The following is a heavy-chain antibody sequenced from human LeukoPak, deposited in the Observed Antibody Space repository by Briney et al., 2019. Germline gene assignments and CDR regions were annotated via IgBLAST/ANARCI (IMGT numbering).Heavy chain of an antibody. CDR2: IYHSGST. CDR1: GGSISSSNW. D-gene: IGHD3-3*01. V-gene: IGHV4-4*02. Sequence: SETLSLTCAVSGGSISSSNWWSWVRHPPGKGLEWIGKIYHSGSTDYNPSLKSRVTISVDKSKNQFSLQLSSVTAADTAVYYCARKGTYSDYWRFPEPKLSYGLDVWGQGTTVTVSS. J-gene: IGHJ6*02. CDR3: ARKGTYSDYWRFPEPKLSYGLDV.